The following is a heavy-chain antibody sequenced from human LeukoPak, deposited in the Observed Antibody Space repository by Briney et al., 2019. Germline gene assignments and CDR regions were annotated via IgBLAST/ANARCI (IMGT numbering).Heavy chain of an antibody. V-gene: IGHV1-69*13. CDR1: GGTFSSYA. Sequence: ASVKVSCKASGGTFSSYAISWVRQAPGQGLEWMGGIIPIFGTANYAQKFQGRVTITADESTSTAYMELSSLRSEDTAVYYCAHIVPATDYYYYYMDVWGKGTTVTVSS. CDR3: AHIVPATDYYYYYMDV. CDR2: IIPIFGTA. D-gene: IGHD2-2*01. J-gene: IGHJ6*03.